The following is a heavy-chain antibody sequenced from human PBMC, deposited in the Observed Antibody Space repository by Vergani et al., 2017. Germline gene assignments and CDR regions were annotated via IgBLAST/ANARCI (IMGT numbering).Heavy chain of an antibody. CDR3: ARASFYYDSSGYQAGDYYYMDV. J-gene: IGHJ6*03. V-gene: IGHV1-69*01. CDR2: IIPIFGTA. Sequence: QVQLVQSGAEVKKPGSSVKVSCKASGGTFSSYAISWVRQAPGQGLEWVGGIIPIFGTANYAQKFQGRVTITADESTSTAYMELSILRSEDTAVYYCARASFYYDSSGYQAGDYYYMDVWGKGTTVTVSS. CDR1: GGTFSSYA. D-gene: IGHD3-22*01.